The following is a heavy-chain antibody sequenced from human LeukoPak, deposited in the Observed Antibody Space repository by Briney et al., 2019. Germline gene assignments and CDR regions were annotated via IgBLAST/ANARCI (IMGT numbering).Heavy chain of an antibody. J-gene: IGHJ4*02. CDR1: GFTFSSYS. V-gene: IGHV3-21*01. Sequence: GGSLRLSCAASGFTFSSYSMNWVRQAPGKGLEWVSSISSSSSYIYYADSVKGRFTISRDTAKNSLYLQMNSLRAEDTAVYYCAREASYCSSTSCYTYHFDYWGQGTLVTVSS. CDR2: ISSSSSYI. CDR3: AREASYCSSTSCYTYHFDY. D-gene: IGHD2-2*02.